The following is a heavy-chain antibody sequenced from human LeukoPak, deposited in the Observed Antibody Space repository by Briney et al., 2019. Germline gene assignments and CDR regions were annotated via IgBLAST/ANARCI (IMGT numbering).Heavy chain of an antibody. D-gene: IGHD3-22*01. Sequence: SETLSLTCAVSGVSISSGSYSWSWIRQPPGEGLECIGYIYHAGHTYYNPSLESRVTISVDRSKNQFSLTLSSVTAADTAVYYCARGWLGDSTNWIDPWGQGTLVSVSS. CDR2: IYHAGHT. CDR3: ARGWLGDSTNWIDP. J-gene: IGHJ5*02. CDR1: GVSISSGSYS. V-gene: IGHV4-30-2*01.